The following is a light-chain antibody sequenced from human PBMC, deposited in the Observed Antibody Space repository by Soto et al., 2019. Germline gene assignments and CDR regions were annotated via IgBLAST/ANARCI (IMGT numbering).Light chain of an antibody. CDR2: DAS. Sequence: DIQMTQSPSSLSASVGDRVTITCQASQDISNYLNWYQQKPGKAPKLLIYDASNLETGVPSRFSGSGSATDFTFTISSLQPEDIATYYCQQYDNLSPITFGQGTRLEIK. V-gene: IGKV1-33*01. CDR1: QDISNY. CDR3: QQYDNLSPIT. J-gene: IGKJ5*01.